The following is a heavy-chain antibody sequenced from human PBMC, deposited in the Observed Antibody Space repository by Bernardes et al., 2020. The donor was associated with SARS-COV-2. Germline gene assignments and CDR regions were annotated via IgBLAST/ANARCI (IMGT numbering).Heavy chain of an antibody. V-gene: IGHV4-59*01. D-gene: IGHD2-21*02. Sequence: SEALSLTCTVSGGYIDSNPWAWISQSPGKGLEWIGNFFDSGRPTYNPCFQSRVCMSVDASKNQVSLRLSSVTTADTAVYYCARVVTCGEDCSVLYYYGMDVWGPATTVTVSS. CDR2: FFDSGRP. J-gene: IGHJ6*02. CDR3: ARVVTCGEDCSVLYYYGMDV. CDR1: GGYIDSNP.